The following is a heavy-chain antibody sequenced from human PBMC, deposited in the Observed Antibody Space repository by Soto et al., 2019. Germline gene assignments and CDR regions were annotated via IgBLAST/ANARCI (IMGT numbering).Heavy chain of an antibody. Sequence: QVQLQESGPGLVKPSQTLSLTCTVSGGSISSGGYYWSWIRQHPGKGLEWIGYIYYSGSTYYNPSLKIRLTISVDTSKNQFSLKLSSVTAADKAVYYCARVSEYLNYYDSSTRRTDAFDIWGQGTMVTVSS. D-gene: IGHD3-22*01. J-gene: IGHJ3*02. CDR1: GGSISSGGYY. CDR2: IYYSGST. CDR3: ARVSEYLNYYDSSTRRTDAFDI. V-gene: IGHV4-31*03.